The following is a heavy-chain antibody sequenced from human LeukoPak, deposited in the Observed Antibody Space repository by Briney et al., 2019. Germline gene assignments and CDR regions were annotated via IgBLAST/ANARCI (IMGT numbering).Heavy chain of an antibody. CDR3: ATYSSSWYYFDY. J-gene: IGHJ4*02. CDR1: GGSISSGGYS. V-gene: IGHV4-30-2*01. CDR2: IYHSGST. D-gene: IGHD6-13*01. Sequence: SETLSLTCAVSGGSISSGGYSWSWIRQPPGKGLEWIGYIYHSGSTYYNPSLKSRVTISVDRSKNQFSLKLSSVTAADTAVYYCATYSSSWYYFDYWGQGTLVTVSS.